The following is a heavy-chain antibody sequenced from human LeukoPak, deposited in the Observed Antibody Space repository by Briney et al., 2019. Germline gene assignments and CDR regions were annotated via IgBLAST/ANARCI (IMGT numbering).Heavy chain of an antibody. Sequence: ASVKVSCKASGYTFTAYYLHWVRQAPGQGLEWMGWINPNSGDPNYAQNLQGRVTMTRDTSISTAYMELSSLRSDDKAVYYCARGGDGNRRDFDYWGQGTLVTVSS. D-gene: IGHD5-24*01. CDR2: INPNSGDP. V-gene: IGHV1-2*02. CDR3: ARGGDGNRRDFDY. CDR1: GYTFTAYY. J-gene: IGHJ4*02.